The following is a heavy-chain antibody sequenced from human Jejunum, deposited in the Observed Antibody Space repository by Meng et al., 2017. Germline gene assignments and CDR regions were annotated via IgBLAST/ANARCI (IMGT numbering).Heavy chain of an antibody. CDR2: VSHSGAT. V-gene: IGHV4-4*02. CDR1: GDFTSSSDR. J-gene: IGHJ4*02. D-gene: IGHD3-10*01. CDR3: ARGVLERYFDY. Sequence: VHLEESGPWLVKPSGTLSLTCAVSGDFTSSSDRWTWVSQAPGRGLEWIGEVSHSGATYYNPSLESRLTISIDTSNNRFSLELSSATAADTAVYYCARGVLERYFDYWGQGALVTVSS.